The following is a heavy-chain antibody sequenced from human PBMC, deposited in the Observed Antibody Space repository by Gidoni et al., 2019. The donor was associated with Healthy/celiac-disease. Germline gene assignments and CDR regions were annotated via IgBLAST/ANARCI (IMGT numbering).Heavy chain of an antibody. D-gene: IGHD3-16*01. Sequence: QLVESGGGVVQPGRSLRLSCAVSGFVFRPYGMHWVRQAPGKGLEWVAVISNDGSNKYYADSVKGRFTISRDNSKNTLYLQMNSLGPEDTAVYYCAKDYYDMGGDYYGMDVWGQGTTVTVSS. V-gene: IGHV3-30*18. CDR2: ISNDGSNK. CDR1: GFVFRPYG. J-gene: IGHJ6*02. CDR3: AKDYYDMGGDYYGMDV.